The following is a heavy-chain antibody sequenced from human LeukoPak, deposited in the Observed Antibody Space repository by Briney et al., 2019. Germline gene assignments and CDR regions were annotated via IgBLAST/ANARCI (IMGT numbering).Heavy chain of an antibody. D-gene: IGHD6-19*01. CDR2: INPNSGGT. J-gene: IGHJ4*02. V-gene: IGHV1-2*02. CDR3: ARDTSSGWYYDY. CDR1: GYTFTGYY. Sequence: GASVKVSCEASGYTFTGYYMHWVRQAPGQGLEWMGWINPNSGGTNYAQKFQGRVTMTRDTSISTAYMELSRLRSDDTAVYYCARDTSSGWYYDYWGQGTLVTVSS.